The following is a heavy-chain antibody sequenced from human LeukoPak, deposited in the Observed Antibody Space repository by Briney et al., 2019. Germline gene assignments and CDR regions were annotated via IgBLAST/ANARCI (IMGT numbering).Heavy chain of an antibody. CDR1: GFTVSSNY. Sequence: GGSLRLSCAASGFTVSSNYMSWVRQAPGKGLEWVSVIYSGGSTYYADSVKGRFTISRDNSKNTLYLQMNSLRVEDTAVYYCARGIGELELLGYYGMDVWGQGTTVTVSS. V-gene: IGHV3-53*01. D-gene: IGHD1-7*01. J-gene: IGHJ6*02. CDR2: IYSGGST. CDR3: ARGIGELELLGYYGMDV.